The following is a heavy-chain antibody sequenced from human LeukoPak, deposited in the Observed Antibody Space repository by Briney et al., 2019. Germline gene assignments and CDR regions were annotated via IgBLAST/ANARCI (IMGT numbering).Heavy chain of an antibody. CDR1: GGSISSSSYY. CDR2: IYYSGST. Sequence: PSETLSLTCTVSGGSISSSSYYWGWIRQPPGKGLEWIGSIYYSGSTYYNPSLKSRVTISVDTSKNQFSLKLSSVTAADTAVYYCARVRHSSGSIDYWGQGTLVTVSS. D-gene: IGHD6-19*01. V-gene: IGHV4-39*07. J-gene: IGHJ4*02. CDR3: ARVRHSSGSIDY.